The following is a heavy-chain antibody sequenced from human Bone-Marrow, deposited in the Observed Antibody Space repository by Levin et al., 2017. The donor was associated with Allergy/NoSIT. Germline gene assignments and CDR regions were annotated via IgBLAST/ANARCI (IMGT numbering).Heavy chain of an antibody. CDR1: GYTLTSYY. CDR2: INPSTGSS. D-gene: IGHD6-25*01. V-gene: IGHV1-46*01. CDR3: ARVAGGRAATDFDY. J-gene: IGHJ4*02. Sequence: GESLKISCKASGYTLTSYYLHWVRQAPGQGLEWMGLINPSTGSSDYAQKFQGRLTLTRDTSASTVSMELRSLRSEDSAVYYCARVAGGRAATDFDYWGQGTLVSVSS.